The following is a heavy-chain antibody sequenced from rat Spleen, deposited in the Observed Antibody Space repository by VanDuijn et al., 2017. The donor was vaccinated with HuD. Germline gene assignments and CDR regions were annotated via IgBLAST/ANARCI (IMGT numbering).Heavy chain of an antibody. CDR3: AGHSQKYYGYSHFDY. CDR2: IVFDGSGS. V-gene: IGHV5-17*01. CDR1: GFNFSDYA. D-gene: IGHD1-7*01. J-gene: IGHJ2*01. Sequence: EVRLVESGGGLVQPGGSLKFSCAASGFNFSDYAMAWVRQAPKKGLEWVATIVFDGSGSYYRDSVKGRFTISRDNSESTLYLQMDSLRSEDTATYYCAGHSQKYYGYSHFDYWGQGVMVTVSS.